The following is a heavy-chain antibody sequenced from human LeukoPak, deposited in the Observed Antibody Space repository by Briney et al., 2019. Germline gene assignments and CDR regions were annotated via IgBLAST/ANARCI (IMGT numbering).Heavy chain of an antibody. CDR2: ISSNGGST. V-gene: IGHV3-64*01. D-gene: IGHD2-15*01. CDR1: GFTFSSYA. CDR3: AILGGSRRGYCSGGRCHGDY. J-gene: IGHJ4*02. Sequence: GGSLRLSCAASGFTFSSYAMHWVRQAPGKGLEYVSAISSNGGSTYYANSVKGRFTISRGNSKNSLYLQMGSLRAEDMAVYYCAILGGSRRGYCSGGRCHGDYWGQGTLVTVSS.